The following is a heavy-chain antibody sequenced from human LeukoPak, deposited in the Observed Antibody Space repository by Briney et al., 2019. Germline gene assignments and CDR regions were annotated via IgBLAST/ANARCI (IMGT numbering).Heavy chain of an antibody. CDR1: GGSISSYY. D-gene: IGHD3-22*01. J-gene: IGHJ4*02. V-gene: IGHV4-34*01. CDR2: INHSGST. Sequence: PSETLSLTCTVSGGSISSYYWSWIRQPPGKGLEWIGEINHSGSTNYNPSLKSRVTISVDTSKNQFSLKLSSVTAADTAVYYCARGRRYYYDSSGYHDYWGQGTLVTVSS. CDR3: ARGRRYYYDSSGYHDY.